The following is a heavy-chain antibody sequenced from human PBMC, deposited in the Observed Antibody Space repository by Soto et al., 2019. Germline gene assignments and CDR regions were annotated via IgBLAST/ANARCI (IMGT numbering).Heavy chain of an antibody. CDR1: GGSISSYY. CDR2: INHSGST. CDR3: ARGLTAAVAGTFDY. J-gene: IGHJ4*02. V-gene: IGHV4-59*12. Sequence: SETLSLTCTVSGGSISSYYWSWIRQPPGKGLEWIGYINHSGSTNYNPSVKSRVTISVDTSKNQFSLKLSSVTAADTAMFYCARGLTAAVAGTFDYWGQGTLVTVSS. D-gene: IGHD6-19*01.